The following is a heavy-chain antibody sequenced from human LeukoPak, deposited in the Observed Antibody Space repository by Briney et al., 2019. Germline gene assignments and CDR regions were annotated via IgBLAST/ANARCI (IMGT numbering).Heavy chain of an antibody. CDR3: ARDLLHHSSSWPDY. V-gene: IGHV4-59*01. D-gene: IGHD6-13*01. CDR2: TYYSGST. CDR1: GGSISSYY. Sequence: PSETLSLTCTVSGGSISSYYWSWIRQPPGKGLEWIGYTYYSGSTNYNPSLKSRVTISVDTSKNQFSLKLSSVTAADTAVYYCARDLLHHSSSWPDYWGQGTLVTVSS. J-gene: IGHJ4*02.